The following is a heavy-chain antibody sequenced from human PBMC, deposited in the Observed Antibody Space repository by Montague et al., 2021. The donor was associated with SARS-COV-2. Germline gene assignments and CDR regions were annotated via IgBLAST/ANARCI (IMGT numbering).Heavy chain of an antibody. V-gene: IGHV3-48*03. J-gene: IGHJ6*02. CDR1: GFTFSSYE. CDR2: ISSSGSTI. CDR3: ARGEENYDILTGYHKDYYYYYGMDV. D-gene: IGHD3-9*01. Sequence: SLRLSCAASGFTFSSYEMNWVRQAPGKGLEWVSYISSSGSTIYYADSVKGRFTISRDNAKNSLYLQVNSLRAEDTAVYYCARGEENYDILTGYHKDYYYYYGMDVWGQGTTVTVSS.